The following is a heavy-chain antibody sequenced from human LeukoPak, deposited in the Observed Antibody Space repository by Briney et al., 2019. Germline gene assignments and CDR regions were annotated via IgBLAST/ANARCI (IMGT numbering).Heavy chain of an antibody. CDR3: ARLGAGPTYYDFWSGYSSFYFDY. D-gene: IGHD3-3*01. CDR2: IHYSGNT. Sequence: PSETLSLTCTVSGGSTSSSNYYWGWIRQPPGKGLEWIGGIHYSGNTYYNPSLKSRVTISVDTSKNQFSLKLSSVAAADTAVYYCARLGAGPTYYDFWSGYSSFYFDYWGQGTLVTVSS. V-gene: IGHV4-39*01. CDR1: GGSTSSSNYY. J-gene: IGHJ4*02.